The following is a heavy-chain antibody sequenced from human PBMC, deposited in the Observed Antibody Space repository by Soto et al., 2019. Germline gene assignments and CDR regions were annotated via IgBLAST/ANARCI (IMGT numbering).Heavy chain of an antibody. D-gene: IGHD3-10*01. Sequence: QVQLVQSGAEVKKPGSSVRVCCKASGDTFNFYSINWVRQAPGLGLEWMGRINPILSMSNYAQRFQGRVTMTADKSTSTAYMELSSLRSEDTAMYYCASSYGSGYRAFDSWGQGALVTVSS. CDR3: ASSYGSGYRAFDS. J-gene: IGHJ4*02. V-gene: IGHV1-69*02. CDR1: GDTFNFYS. CDR2: INPILSMS.